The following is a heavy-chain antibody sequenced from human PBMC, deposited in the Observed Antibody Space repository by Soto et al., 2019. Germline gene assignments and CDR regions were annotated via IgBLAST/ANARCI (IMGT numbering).Heavy chain of an antibody. CDR1: GFTFSGLG. Sequence: GGSLRLSCAASGFTFSGLGMHWVRQAPGKGLEWVAVISYDGSNKYYADSVKGRFTISRDNSKNTLYLQMNSLRAEDTAVYYCAKLIGGYYDSSGYPPDFDLWGRGTLVTVSS. CDR2: ISYDGSNK. D-gene: IGHD3-22*01. V-gene: IGHV3-30*18. J-gene: IGHJ2*01. CDR3: AKLIGGYYDSSGYPPDFDL.